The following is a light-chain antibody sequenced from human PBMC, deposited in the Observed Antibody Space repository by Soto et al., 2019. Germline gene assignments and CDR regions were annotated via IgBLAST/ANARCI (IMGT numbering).Light chain of an antibody. V-gene: IGKV3-11*01. CDR1: QSVSNF. Sequence: IVLTQSTATRSLSPGERATLSCRASQSVSNFLAWYQPKSGQGPRLLICDASNRPTGIPVRFSGSGSGTDFTLTISRLEPEDFGLYYCQQRSDWFTFGQGTRLEI. CDR3: QQRSDWFT. J-gene: IGKJ5*01. CDR2: DAS.